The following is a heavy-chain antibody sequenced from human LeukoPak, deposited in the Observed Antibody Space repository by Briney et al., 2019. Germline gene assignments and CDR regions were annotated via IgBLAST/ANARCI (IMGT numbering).Heavy chain of an antibody. CDR2: INPSGGST. CDR1: GYTFTSFY. J-gene: IGHJ4*02. D-gene: IGHD3-22*01. CDR3: ARGPHYYDSSGYYPEYYFDY. Sequence: ASVKVSCKASGYTFTSFYMHWVRQAPGQGLEWMGIINPSGGSTSYAQKFQGRVTMTRDMSTGTVYMELSSLRSEDTAVYYCARGPHYYDSSGYYPEYYFDYWGQGTLVTVSS. V-gene: IGHV1-46*01.